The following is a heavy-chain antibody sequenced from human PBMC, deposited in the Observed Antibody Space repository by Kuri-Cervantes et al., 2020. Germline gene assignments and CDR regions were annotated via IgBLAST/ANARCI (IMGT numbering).Heavy chain of an antibody. CDR1: GGSISSYY. J-gene: IGHJ5*02. Sequence: ESLKISCTVSGGSISSYYWSWIRQPAGKGLEWIGRIYTSGSTNYNPSLKSRVTMSVDTSKNQFSLKLSSVTAADTAVYYCARDGRCSGGSCYSPWGQGTLVTVSS. V-gene: IGHV4-4*07. D-gene: IGHD2-15*01. CDR3: ARDGRCSGGSCYSP. CDR2: IYTSGST.